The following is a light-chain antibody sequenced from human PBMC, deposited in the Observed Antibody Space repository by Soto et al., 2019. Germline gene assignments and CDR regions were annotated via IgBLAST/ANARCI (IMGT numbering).Light chain of an antibody. Sequence: EIVMTQSPATLSLSPGETATLSCRASQTIDNTLAWYQRKPGQAPRPLIYGASSRATGIPDRFSGSGSGTDFTLTISRLEPEDFAVYYCQQYGSSPWTFGQGTKVDNK. CDR2: GAS. J-gene: IGKJ1*01. CDR1: QTIDNT. V-gene: IGKV3-20*01. CDR3: QQYGSSPWT.